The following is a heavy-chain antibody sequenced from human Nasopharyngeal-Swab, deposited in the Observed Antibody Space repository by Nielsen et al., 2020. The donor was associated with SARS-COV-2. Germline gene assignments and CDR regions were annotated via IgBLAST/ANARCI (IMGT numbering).Heavy chain of an antibody. J-gene: IGHJ6*02. CDR3: ARVKSPGYSSSWYRDYYGMDV. CDR2: IIPILGIA. Sequence: SVKVSCKASGGTFSSYAISWVRQAPGQGLEWMGRIIPILGIANYALKFQGRVTITADKSTSTAYMELSSLRSEDTAVYYCARVKSPGYSSSWYRDYYGMDVWGQGTTVTVSS. CDR1: GGTFSSYA. V-gene: IGHV1-69*04. D-gene: IGHD6-13*01.